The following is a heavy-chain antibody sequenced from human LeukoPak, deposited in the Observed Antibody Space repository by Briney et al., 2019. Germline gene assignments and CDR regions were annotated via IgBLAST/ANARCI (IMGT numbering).Heavy chain of an antibody. CDR1: GFTFSNYG. CDR2: IRSDGGNK. V-gene: IGHV3-30*02. CDR3: AKVTGRLVRDYYYYMDV. Sequence: GGSLRLSCAASGFTFSNYGMHWVRQAPGKGLEWVTFIRSDGGNKYYADSVKGRFTISRDNSKNTLYLQMNSLRAEDTAVYYCAKVTGRLVRDYYYYMDVWGKGTTVTVSS. J-gene: IGHJ6*03. D-gene: IGHD6-6*01.